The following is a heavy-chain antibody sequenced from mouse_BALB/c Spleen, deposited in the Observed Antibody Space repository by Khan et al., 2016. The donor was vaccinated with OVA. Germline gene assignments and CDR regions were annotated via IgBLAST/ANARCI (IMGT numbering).Heavy chain of an antibody. Sequence: QMQLQQPGAELVKPGTSVKISCKASGYTFTSYYMYWVKQRPGQGLEWIGGINPNNGDSNFNEKFKSKATLTVDKSSSTAYMQLGILTSEDSAVYYCARSGYGNPFAYWGQGTLVTVSA. J-gene: IGHJ3*01. V-gene: IGHV1S81*02. CDR2: INPNNGDS. CDR1: GYTFTSYY. CDR3: ARSGYGNPFAY. D-gene: IGHD2-1*01.